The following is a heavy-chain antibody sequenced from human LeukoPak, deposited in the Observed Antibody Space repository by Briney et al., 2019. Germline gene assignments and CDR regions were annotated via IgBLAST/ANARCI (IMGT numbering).Heavy chain of an antibody. Sequence: GGSLRLSCAASGFTFSNYWMTWVRQAPGKGLEWVDVINQDATKEYYMDSVKARFTISRDNAKNSVSLQMNSLRAEDTAVYYCVRDGGVSGYDLLDYWGQGTLVTVSS. D-gene: IGHD5-12*01. CDR3: VRDGGVSGYDLLDY. CDR2: INQDATKE. V-gene: IGHV3-7*01. J-gene: IGHJ4*02. CDR1: GFTFSNYW.